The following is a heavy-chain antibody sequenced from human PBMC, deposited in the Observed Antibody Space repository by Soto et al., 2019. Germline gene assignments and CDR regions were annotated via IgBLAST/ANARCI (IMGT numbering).Heavy chain of an antibody. J-gene: IGHJ3*02. CDR2: TYYRSKWYN. CDR3: ARVRDSSGYYFYDAFDI. D-gene: IGHD3-22*01. V-gene: IGHV6-1*01. Sequence: SQTLSLTCAISGDRVSSNSASWNWIRQSPSSGLEWLGRTYYRSKWYNGYAVSVKSRITINPDTSKNQFSLQLNSVTPEDTAVYYCARVRDSSGYYFYDAFDIWGQGTMVTV. CDR1: GDRVSSNSAS.